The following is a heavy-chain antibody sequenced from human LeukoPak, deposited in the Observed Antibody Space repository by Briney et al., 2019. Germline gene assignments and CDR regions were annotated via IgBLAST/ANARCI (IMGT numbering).Heavy chain of an antibody. Sequence: PSETLSLTCTVSGGSISNYYWSWIRQPAGKGLEWIGRIYTSGSTNYNPSLKSRVTMSVDTSKNQFSLKLSSVTAADTAVYYCARESYDILTVTPYYYYYGMDVWGQGTTVTVSS. V-gene: IGHV4-4*07. J-gene: IGHJ6*02. CDR2: IYTSGST. D-gene: IGHD3-9*01. CDR1: GGSISNYY. CDR3: ARESYDILTVTPYYYYYGMDV.